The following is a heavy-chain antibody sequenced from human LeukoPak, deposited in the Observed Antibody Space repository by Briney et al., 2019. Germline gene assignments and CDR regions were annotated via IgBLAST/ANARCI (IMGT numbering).Heavy chain of an antibody. Sequence: GGSLRLSCEASGLIFSSYWMSWVRQAPGKGLEWVANIKKDGSEMYYVDSVKGRFTISRDNAKNSLYLQMNSLRGEDTAVYYCAREQYGDHFDYWGQGTLVTVSS. V-gene: IGHV3-7*01. D-gene: IGHD4-17*01. CDR1: GLIFSSYW. CDR2: IKKDGSEM. CDR3: AREQYGDHFDY. J-gene: IGHJ4*02.